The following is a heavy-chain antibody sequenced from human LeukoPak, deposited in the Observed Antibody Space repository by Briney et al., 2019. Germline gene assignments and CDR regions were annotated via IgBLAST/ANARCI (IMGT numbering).Heavy chain of an antibody. J-gene: IGHJ6*02. D-gene: IGHD4-17*01. Sequence: PGGSLRLSCAASGFTFNIYAMSWVRQAPGKGLEWVSGISGSGGNTNYADSVRGRFTISRDNSKNTLYLQMNSLRAEDTAVYYCAKGGTVTTNSYYYGMDVWGQGTTLTVSS. CDR3: AKGGTVTTNSYYYGMDV. CDR2: ISGSGGNT. V-gene: IGHV3-23*01. CDR1: GFTFNIYA.